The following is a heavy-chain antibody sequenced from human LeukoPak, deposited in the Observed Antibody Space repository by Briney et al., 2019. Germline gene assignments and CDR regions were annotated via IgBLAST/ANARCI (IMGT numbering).Heavy chain of an antibody. D-gene: IGHD5-18*01. V-gene: IGHV4-59*01. CDR2: IYYSGST. CDR1: GVSISSYD. Sequence: SETLSLTCTVSGVSISSYDWSWIRQPPGKGLEWIGYIYYSGSTNYNPSLKSRGIISVETSKNQLSLKLSSVTAAGTAVYYSARFSANTAPEASFDYWGQGTLVTVSS. CDR3: ARFSANTAPEASFDY. J-gene: IGHJ4*02.